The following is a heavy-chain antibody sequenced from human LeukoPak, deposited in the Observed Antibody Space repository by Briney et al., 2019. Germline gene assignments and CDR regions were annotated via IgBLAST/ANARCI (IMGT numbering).Heavy chain of an antibody. CDR3: TRGMPGGDY. Sequence: GGSLRLSCAASGFAFRNYWMHWVRQAPGKGLVWVSRINSDGSSPIYADSVKGRFTISRDNAKNTLYLQMTSLRAEDTAVYYCTRGMPGGDYWGQGTLVTVSS. J-gene: IGHJ4*02. CDR2: INSDGSSP. D-gene: IGHD2-2*01. CDR1: GFAFRNYW. V-gene: IGHV3-74*01.